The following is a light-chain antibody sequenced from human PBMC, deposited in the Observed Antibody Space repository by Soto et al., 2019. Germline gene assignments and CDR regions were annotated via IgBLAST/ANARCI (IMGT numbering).Light chain of an antibody. J-gene: IGKJ4*01. V-gene: IGKV3D-15*01. CDR3: QQYNSWPLT. Sequence: EIVLTQYPATLSVSPGERATLSCRASQSVSSNLAWYQQKPGQAPRVLIYDISTRATGIPTRFSGSGSGTEFALTISSLQSEDFAVYYCQQYNSWPLTFGGGTKVDIK. CDR2: DIS. CDR1: QSVSSN.